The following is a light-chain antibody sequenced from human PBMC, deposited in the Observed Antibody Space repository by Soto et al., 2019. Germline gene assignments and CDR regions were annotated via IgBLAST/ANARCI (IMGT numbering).Light chain of an antibody. J-gene: IGKJ1*01. V-gene: IGKV4-1*01. CDR3: QHNYGTPPWT. Sequence: DIVMTQSPDYLAVSLGERATINCKSSQSVLYRSNSKNYLAWYQQKPGQPPKLLIHWASTRESGVPDRFSGSGSGTDFTLTISSLQAEDVAVYYCQHNYGTPPWTFGQGTKVEIK. CDR2: WAS. CDR1: QSVLYRSNSKNY.